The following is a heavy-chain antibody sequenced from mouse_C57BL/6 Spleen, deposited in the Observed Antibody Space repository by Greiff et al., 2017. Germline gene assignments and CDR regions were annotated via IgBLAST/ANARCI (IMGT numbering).Heavy chain of an antibody. CDR2: IYPSDSEP. D-gene: IGHD1-1*01. J-gene: IGHJ2*01. CDR3: AREWDYYGSSY. Sequence: VPLQQPGAELVRPGSSVKLSCKASGYTFTRYWLAWVKQRPGQGLAWIGNIYPSDSEPNYNQKFKDKATLTVYKSSITAYMQLSSLTSEDSAVYYGAREWDYYGSSYWGQGTTLTVSS. V-gene: IGHV1-61*01. CDR1: GYTFTRYW.